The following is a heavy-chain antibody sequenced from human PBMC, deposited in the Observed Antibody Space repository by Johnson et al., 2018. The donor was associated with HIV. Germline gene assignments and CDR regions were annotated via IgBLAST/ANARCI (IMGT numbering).Heavy chain of an antibody. V-gene: IGHV3-30*02. D-gene: IGHD1-1*01. J-gene: IGHJ3*02. CDR1: GFTFNNYG. Sequence: QVQLVESGGGVVQPGGSLRLSCAASGFTFNNYGLHWVRQAPGKGLEWVAFIHYEGKNKLYADSVKGRFTISRDTSKNTLYLQMNGLRAEDTAVYYCARDRGGTRGAFDIWGQGTMVTVSS. CDR2: IHYEGKNK. CDR3: ARDRGGTRGAFDI.